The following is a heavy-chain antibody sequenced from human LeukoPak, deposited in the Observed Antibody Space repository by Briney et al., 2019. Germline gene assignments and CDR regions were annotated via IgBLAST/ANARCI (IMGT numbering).Heavy chain of an antibody. CDR2: FDPEDGET. Sequence: ASVKVSCKVSGYTLTELSMHWVRQAPGKGLEWMGGFDPEDGETIYAQKFQGRVNMTEVTSTDTAYMELSSLRSEDTAVYYCATGDGSNALDFWGQGTLVTVSS. CDR3: ATGDGSNALDF. CDR1: GYTLTELS. D-gene: IGHD1-26*01. J-gene: IGHJ4*02. V-gene: IGHV1-24*01.